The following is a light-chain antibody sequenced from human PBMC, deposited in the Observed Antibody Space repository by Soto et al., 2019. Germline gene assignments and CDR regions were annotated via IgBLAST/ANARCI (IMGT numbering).Light chain of an antibody. Sequence: EIVLTQSPGTVSLSPGERATLSCRASQSVGSRWLAWYQQKPGQAPRDLIYGGSNRATGIPDRFSGSGSGTDLTLTISRLEPEDFAVYYCQQYYSSRTFGQGTKGE. V-gene: IGKV3-20*01. CDR1: QSVGSRW. CDR3: QQYYSSRT. J-gene: IGKJ1*01. CDR2: GGS.